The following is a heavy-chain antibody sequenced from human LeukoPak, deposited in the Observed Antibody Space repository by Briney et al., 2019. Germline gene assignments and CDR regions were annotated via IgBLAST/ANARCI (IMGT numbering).Heavy chain of an antibody. CDR3: ASFWSGYYTDY. Sequence: PGGSLRLSCEAFGFTFSSYAMHWVRQAPGKGLEWVAVISYSGGAQKFYADSVNGRFTISRDNSKNTLYLQMNSLRAEDTAVYYCASFWSGYYTDYWGQGTLVTVSS. V-gene: IGHV3-30*04. D-gene: IGHD3-3*01. J-gene: IGHJ4*02. CDR2: ISYSGGAQK. CDR1: GFTFSSYA.